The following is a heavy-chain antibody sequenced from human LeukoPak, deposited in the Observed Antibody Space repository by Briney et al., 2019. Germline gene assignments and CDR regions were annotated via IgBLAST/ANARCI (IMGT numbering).Heavy chain of an antibody. J-gene: IGHJ4*02. CDR3: ARGSGWYSYYFDY. V-gene: IGHV3-21*04. D-gene: IGHD6-19*01. CDR2: ISSSSSYI. Sequence: PGGSLRLSCAASGSTFSSYSMNWVRQAPGKGLEWVSSISSSSSYIYYADSVKGRFTISRDNAKNSLYLQMNSLRAEDTAVYYCARGSGWYSYYFDYWGQGTLVTVSS. CDR1: GSTFSSYS.